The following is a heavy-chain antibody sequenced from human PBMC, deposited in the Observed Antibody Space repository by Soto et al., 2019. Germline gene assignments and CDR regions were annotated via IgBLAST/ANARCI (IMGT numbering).Heavy chain of an antibody. CDR1: GYTFTSYA. J-gene: IGHJ6*02. D-gene: IGHD6-6*01. CDR2: SNTNTGNP. V-gene: IGHV7-4-1*01. Sequence: GASVKVSCKASGYTFTSYAMNWVRQAPGQGREWMGSSNTNTGNPTYAEGFTGRFVFSLYTSVSTAYLQICSLRAEDTAVYYCSRDCWRSSDDYYGMDVWGQGTTVTVTS. CDR3: SRDCWRSSDDYYGMDV.